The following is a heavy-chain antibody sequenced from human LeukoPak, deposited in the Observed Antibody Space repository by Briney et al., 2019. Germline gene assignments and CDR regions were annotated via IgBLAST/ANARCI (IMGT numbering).Heavy chain of an antibody. CDR2: IYYRGST. Sequence: PSETLSLTCTVSGGSLSSYYWSWIRQPPGKGLEWIGNIYYRGSTNYNPSLKSRVTMSVDTSKNQFSLKVSSVTAADTAVYYCAREDRTSGGSSPLHCWGQGTLVTVSS. V-gene: IGHV4-59*01. J-gene: IGHJ4*02. CDR1: GGSLSSYY. CDR3: AREDRTSGGSSPLHC. D-gene: IGHD2-15*01.